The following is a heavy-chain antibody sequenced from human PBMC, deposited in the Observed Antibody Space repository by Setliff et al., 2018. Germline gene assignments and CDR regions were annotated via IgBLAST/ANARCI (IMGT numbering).Heavy chain of an antibody. V-gene: IGHV4-34*01. J-gene: IGHJ6*02. CDR1: GGSFSGYY. CDR2: INHSGST. CDR3: ARGKVLYDYVWGSYRYEDYYYGMDV. Sequence: SSETLSLTCAVYGGSFSGYYWSWIRQPPGKGLEWIGEINHSGSTNYNPSLKSRVTISVDTSKKQPSLKLSSVTAADTAVYYCARGKVLYDYVWGSYRYEDYYYGMDVWGQGTTVTVSS. D-gene: IGHD3-16*02.